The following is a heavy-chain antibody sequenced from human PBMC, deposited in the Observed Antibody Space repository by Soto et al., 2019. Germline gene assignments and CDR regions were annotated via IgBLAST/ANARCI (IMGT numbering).Heavy chain of an antibody. Sequence: GGSLRLSCAASGFTFSSYWMSWVRQAPGKGLEWVANIKQDGSEKYYVDSVKGRFTISRDNAKNSLYLQMNSLRAEDTAVYYCARRRYYDSSGYYYDAFDIWGQGTMVTVSS. CDR3: ARRRYYDSSGYYYDAFDI. J-gene: IGHJ3*02. CDR1: GFTFSSYW. CDR2: IKQDGSEK. V-gene: IGHV3-7*05. D-gene: IGHD3-22*01.